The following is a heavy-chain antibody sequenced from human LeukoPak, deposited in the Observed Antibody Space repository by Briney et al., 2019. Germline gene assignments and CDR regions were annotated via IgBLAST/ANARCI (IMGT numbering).Heavy chain of an antibody. V-gene: IGHV4-30-4*01. CDR2: IYYSGST. CDR1: GGSISSGDYY. J-gene: IGHJ3*02. D-gene: IGHD3-16*01. CDR3: ARATSMGAFDI. Sequence: PSETLSLTCTVSGGSISSGDYYWRWIRQPPGKGLEWIGYIYYSGSTYYNPSLKSRVTISVDTSKNQFPLKLSSVTAADTAVYYCARATSMGAFDIWGQGTMVTVSS.